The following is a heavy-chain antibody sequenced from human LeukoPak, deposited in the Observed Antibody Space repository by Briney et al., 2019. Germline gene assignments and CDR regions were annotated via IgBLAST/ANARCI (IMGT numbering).Heavy chain of an antibody. D-gene: IGHD6-13*01. V-gene: IGHV4-4*07. CDR2: IYTSGST. J-gene: IGHJ4*02. Sequence: SETLALTCTVSGGSSSSYYWSWIRQPAGKVLEWIGRIYTSGSTNYNPSLKSRVTMSVDTSKNQFSLKLSSVTAADTAVYYCARDAVGQQLVQGEFDYWGQGTLVTVSS. CDR3: ARDAVGQQLVQGEFDY. CDR1: GGSSSSYY.